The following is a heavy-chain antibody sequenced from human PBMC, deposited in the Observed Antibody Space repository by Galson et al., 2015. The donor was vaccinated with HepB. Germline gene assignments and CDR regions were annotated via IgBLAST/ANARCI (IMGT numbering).Heavy chain of an antibody. CDR2: ISGDGRST. V-gene: IGHV3-64D*06. D-gene: IGHD1-14*01. J-gene: IGHJ5*02. CDR1: GSSFSTFP. Sequence: SLRLSCAASGSSFSTFPMYWVRQAPGKGLEYVSAISGDGRSTYYGDSVKGRFTISRDNSKNTLYLHMSSLRPADTATFYCLKPTYKLLLSGSDWFDPWGQGTLVTVSS. CDR3: LKPTYKLLLSGSDWFDP.